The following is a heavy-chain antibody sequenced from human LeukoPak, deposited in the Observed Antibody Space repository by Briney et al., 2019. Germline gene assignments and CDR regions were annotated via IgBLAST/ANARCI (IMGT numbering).Heavy chain of an antibody. CDR3: ARHGRGNGDAFDI. CDR2: IYYSGST. D-gene: IGHD1-1*01. J-gene: IGHJ3*02. Sequence: PSETLSLTCTVSGGSISSSSYYWGWIRQPPGKGLEWIGSIYYSGSTYYNPSLKSRVTISVDTSKNQFSLKLSSVTAADTAIYYCARHGRGNGDAFDIWGQGTMVTVSS. CDR1: GGSISSSSYY. V-gene: IGHV4-39*01.